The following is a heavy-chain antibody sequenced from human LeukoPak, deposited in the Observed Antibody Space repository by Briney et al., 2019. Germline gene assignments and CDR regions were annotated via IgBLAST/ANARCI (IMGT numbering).Heavy chain of an antibody. D-gene: IGHD6-13*01. CDR1: GFTFSNYW. Sequence: PGGSLRLSCAASGFTFSNYWMHWVRQAPGKGLVWVSRINTDGQTTSYADSVKGRFSISRDNAKNSLYLQMNSLRDEDTAVYYCARDSGSSTWYYFDNWGQGTLVAVSS. J-gene: IGHJ4*02. CDR2: INTDGQTT. V-gene: IGHV3-74*01. CDR3: ARDSGSSTWYYFDN.